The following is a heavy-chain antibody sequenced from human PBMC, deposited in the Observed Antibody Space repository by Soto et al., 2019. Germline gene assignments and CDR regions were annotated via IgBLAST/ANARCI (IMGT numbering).Heavy chain of an antibody. CDR2: ISYDGSNK. CDR3: ARVLWFGEGL. D-gene: IGHD3-10*01. V-gene: IGHV3-30-3*01. Sequence: QVQLVESGGGVVQPGRSLRLSCAASGFTFSSYAMHWVRQAPGKGLEWVAVISYDGSNKYYADSVKGRFTISRDNSKKPLYLQMNRMRAEDTAVYYWARVLWFGEGLWGRGTLVTVSS. CDR1: GFTFSSYA. J-gene: IGHJ2*01.